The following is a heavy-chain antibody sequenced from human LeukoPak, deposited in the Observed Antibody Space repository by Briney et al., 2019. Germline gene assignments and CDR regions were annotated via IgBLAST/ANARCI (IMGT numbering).Heavy chain of an antibody. CDR1: GFTFSTFA. CDR2: IFPSGGEI. J-gene: IGHJ3*02. D-gene: IGHD3-16*01. V-gene: IGHV3-23*01. CDR3: ARDGPTDVGGPRAFDI. Sequence: GGSLRFSCAASGFTFSTFAMIWVRQPPGKGLEWVSSIFPSGGEIHYADSVRGRFTISRDNSKSTLSLQMNRLRAEDTAIYYCARDGPTDVGGPRAFDIWGQGTMVTVSS.